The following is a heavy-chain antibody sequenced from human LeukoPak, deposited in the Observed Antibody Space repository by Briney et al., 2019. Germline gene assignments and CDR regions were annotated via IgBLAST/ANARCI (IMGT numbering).Heavy chain of an antibody. CDR1: GFSFSNYN. D-gene: IGHD2-8*01. CDR3: AKMVREFYTISYYFDY. J-gene: IGHJ4*02. V-gene: IGHV3-48*01. CDR2: VTTSSSAI. Sequence: GGSLRLSCAASGFSFSNYNMNWVRQGPGKGLEWISYVTTSSSAIYYADSVKGRFTISRDNAKSSLYLQMDSLRAEDTAVYYCAKMVREFYTISYYFDYWGQGTLVTVSS.